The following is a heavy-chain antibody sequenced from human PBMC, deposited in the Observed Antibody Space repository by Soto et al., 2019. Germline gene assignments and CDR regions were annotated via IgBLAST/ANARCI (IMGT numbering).Heavy chain of an antibody. D-gene: IGHD3-22*01. J-gene: IGHJ4*02. CDR3: ARAKDDSSGYYYGALDY. V-gene: IGHV4-31*03. Sequence: QVQLQESGPGLVKPSQTLSLTCTVSGGSISSGGYYWSWIRQHPGKGLEWIGYIYYSGSTYYNPSLKSRVTISVDTSKNQFSLKLSSVTAADTAVYYCARAKDDSSGYYYGALDYWGQGTLFTVSS. CDR2: IYYSGST. CDR1: GGSISSGGYY.